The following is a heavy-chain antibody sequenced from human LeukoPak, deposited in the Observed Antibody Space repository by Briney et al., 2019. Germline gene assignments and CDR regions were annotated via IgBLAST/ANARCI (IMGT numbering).Heavy chain of an antibody. Sequence: PGGSLRLSCAASGFTFSSYGMHWVRQAPGKGLEWVAVIWYDGSNKYYADSVKGRFTISRDNSKNTLYLQMSSLRAEDTAVYYCARDRSRVPYYYYGMDVWGQGTTVTVSS. CDR1: GFTFSSYG. CDR3: ARDRSRVPYYYYGMDV. V-gene: IGHV3-33*01. J-gene: IGHJ6*02. D-gene: IGHD3-10*01. CDR2: IWYDGSNK.